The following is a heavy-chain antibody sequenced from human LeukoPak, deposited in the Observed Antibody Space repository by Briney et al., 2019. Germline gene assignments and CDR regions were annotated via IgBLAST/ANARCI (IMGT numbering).Heavy chain of an antibody. V-gene: IGHV4-4*07. CDR2: IYTSGST. D-gene: IGHD3-22*01. Sequence: SETLSLTCTVSGGSISSYYWSWIRQPAGKGLEWIGRIYTSGSTNYNPSLKSRVTMSVGTSKNQFSLKLSSVTAADTAVYYCARAKDSSGYLLLDAFDIWGQGTMVTVSS. CDR1: GGSISSYY. CDR3: ARAKDSSGYLLLDAFDI. J-gene: IGHJ3*02.